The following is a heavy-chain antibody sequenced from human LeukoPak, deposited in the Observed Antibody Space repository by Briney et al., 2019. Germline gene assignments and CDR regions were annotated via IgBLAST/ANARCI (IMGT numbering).Heavy chain of an antibody. CDR2: INTNTGNP. CDR3: ARVGSSGPDDY. J-gene: IGHJ4*02. CDR1: GYTFTSYA. Sequence: ASVKVSCKASGYTFTSYAMKWVRQAPGQGVEWMGWINTNTGNPTYAQGFTGRFVFSLDPSVSPAYLQISSLKAEDTAVYYCARVGSSGPDDYWGQGTLVTVSS. V-gene: IGHV7-4-1*02. D-gene: IGHD6-19*01.